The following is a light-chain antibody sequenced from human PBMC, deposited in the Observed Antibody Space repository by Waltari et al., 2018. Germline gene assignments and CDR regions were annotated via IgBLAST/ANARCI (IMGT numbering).Light chain of an antibody. J-gene: IGKJ4*01. CDR3: QQLKTYPLT. V-gene: IGKV1-9*01. CDR2: AAS. Sequence: QLTQSPSSLSASVGDRVTLTCRASQDISTYVAWYQQKAGKAPKLLIYAASTLQSGVPSRFSGSGSGTEFTLTIGSLQPEDFATYYCQQLKTYPLTFGGGTKVEIK. CDR1: QDISTY.